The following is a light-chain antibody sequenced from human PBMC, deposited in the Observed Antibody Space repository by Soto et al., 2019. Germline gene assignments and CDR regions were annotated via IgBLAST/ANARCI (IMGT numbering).Light chain of an antibody. CDR1: SSDVGGYDY. V-gene: IGLV2-14*03. Sequence: QSVLTQPPSVSGAPGQRVTISCTGTSSDVGGYDYVSWYQHHPGKAPKLIICDVSDRPSGVSNRFSGSKSGNTASLTISGLQAEDEGDYYCSSYTTSSTPCVFGTGTKLTVL. CDR3: SSYTTSSTPCV. CDR2: DVS. J-gene: IGLJ1*01.